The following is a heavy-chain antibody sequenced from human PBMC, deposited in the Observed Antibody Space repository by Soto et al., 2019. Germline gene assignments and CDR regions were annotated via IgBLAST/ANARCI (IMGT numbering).Heavy chain of an antibody. CDR3: AMGTSRSLPYTTFYCLAV. V-gene: IGHV3-30*01. J-gene: IGHJ6*02. CDR1: GFIFNDYA. D-gene: IGHD2-2*02. Sequence: QVQLVQSGGGVVQPGRSLRLSCAGSGFIFNDYALHWVRQAPGKGLEWLAVMSYDGSNQYFADSVGGRFTMSRDSPKRTVYLYLNRMGDEVTALYFCAMGTSRSLPYTTFYCLAVWGQETAVTVS. CDR2: MSYDGSNQ.